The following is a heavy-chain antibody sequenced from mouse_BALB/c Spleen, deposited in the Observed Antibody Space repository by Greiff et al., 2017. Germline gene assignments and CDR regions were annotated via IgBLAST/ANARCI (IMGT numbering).Heavy chain of an antibody. CDR3: ARGVRYDAWFAY. CDR2: ISDGGSYT. J-gene: IGHJ3*01. D-gene: IGHD2-14*01. V-gene: IGHV5-4*02. CDR1: GFTFSDYY. Sequence: EVQGVESGGGLVKPGGSLKLSCAASGFTFSDYYMYWVRQTPEKRLEWVATISDGGSYTYYPDSVKGRFTISRDNAKNNLYLQMSSLKSEDTAMYYSARGVRYDAWFAYWGQGTLVTVSA.